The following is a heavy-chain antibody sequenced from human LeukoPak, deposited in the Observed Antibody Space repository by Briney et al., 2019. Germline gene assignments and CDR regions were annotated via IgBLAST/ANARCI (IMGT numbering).Heavy chain of an antibody. Sequence: PGGSLRLSCAASGFIFSNGWMNWVRQAPGKGLEWVGRIKSKTDGGTADYAAPVKGRFTISRDDSKNMLHLQINSLKTEDTAVYYCTTVACTSTTCYVDYWGQGTLVTVSS. CDR3: TTVACTSTTCYVDY. CDR1: GFIFSNGW. V-gene: IGHV3-15*07. D-gene: IGHD2-2*01. CDR2: IKSKTDGGTA. J-gene: IGHJ4*02.